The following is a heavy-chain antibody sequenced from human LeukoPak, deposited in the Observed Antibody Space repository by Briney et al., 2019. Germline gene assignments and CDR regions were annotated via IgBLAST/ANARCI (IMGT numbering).Heavy chain of an antibody. J-gene: IGHJ6*02. V-gene: IGHV1-46*01. D-gene: IGHD2-15*01. CDR1: GYTFTSYY. CDR3: ARDPPYCSGGSCYGGKNGMDV. Sequence: GASVMVSCKASGYTFTSYYMHWVRQAPGQGLEWMGIINPSGGSTSYAQKFQGRVTMTRDTSTSTVYMELSSLRSEDTAVYYCARDPPYCSGGSCYGGKNGMDVWGQGTTVTVSS. CDR2: INPSGGST.